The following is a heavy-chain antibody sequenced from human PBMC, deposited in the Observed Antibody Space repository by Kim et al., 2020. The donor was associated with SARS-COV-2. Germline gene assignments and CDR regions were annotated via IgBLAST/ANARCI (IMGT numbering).Heavy chain of an antibody. D-gene: IGHD5-12*01. J-gene: IGHJ4*02. CDR3: TTDYMATIRGY. Sequence: TDYAAPVKCRFTISRDDSKNTLYLQMNSLKTEDTAVYYCTTDYMATIRGYWGQRTLVTVSS. V-gene: IGHV3-15*01. CDR2: T.